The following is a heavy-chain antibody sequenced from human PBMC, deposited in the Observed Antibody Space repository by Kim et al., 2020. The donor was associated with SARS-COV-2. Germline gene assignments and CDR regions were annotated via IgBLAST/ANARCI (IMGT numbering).Heavy chain of an antibody. CDR3: AEHLVTGFWYFDL. V-gene: IGHV3-23*01. D-gene: IGHD6-13*01. J-gene: IGHJ2*01. Sequence: GGSLRLSCAVSGLTFGNYHMSWVRQAPGRGLEWVSVVSGGGGMTEYADSVRGRFTISRDNSKNMLYLQMDSLRAEDTAIYYCAEHLVTGFWYFDLWGRGARVPVSS. CDR1: GLTFGNYH. CDR2: VSGGGGMT.